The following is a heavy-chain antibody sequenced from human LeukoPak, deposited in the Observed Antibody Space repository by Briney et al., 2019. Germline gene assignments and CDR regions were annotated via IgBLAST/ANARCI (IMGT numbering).Heavy chain of an antibody. V-gene: IGHV4-61*02. CDR3: ARGYYYRT. Sequence: SETLSLTCTVSGGSVGSDNSYWNWIRQPAGKGLEWIGRIYADGSSTYNPSLKSRVTILVDTSKNQFSLRLSSMTAADTAVYYCARGYYYRTWGPGTLVTVSS. J-gene: IGHJ4*02. CDR1: GGSVGSDNSY. CDR2: IYADGSS. D-gene: IGHD3-10*01.